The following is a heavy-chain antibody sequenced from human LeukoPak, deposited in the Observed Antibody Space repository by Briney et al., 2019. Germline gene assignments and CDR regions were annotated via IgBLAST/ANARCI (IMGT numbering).Heavy chain of an antibody. J-gene: IGHJ4*02. D-gene: IGHD3-9*01. CDR1: GFTFSSYW. CDR2: IKQDGSEK. CDR3: ARASSDYDILTGQYYFDY. V-gene: IGHV3-7*03. Sequence: PGGSLRLSCAASGFTFSSYWMSRVRQAPGKGLEWVANIKQDGSEKYYVDSVKGRFTISRDNAKNSLYLQMNSLRAEDTAVYYCARASSDYDILTGQYYFDYWGQGTLVTVSS.